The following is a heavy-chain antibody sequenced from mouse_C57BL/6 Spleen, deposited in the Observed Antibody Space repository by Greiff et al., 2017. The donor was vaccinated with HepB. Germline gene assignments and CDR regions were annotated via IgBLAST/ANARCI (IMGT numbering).Heavy chain of an antibody. J-gene: IGHJ3*01. D-gene: IGHD1-1*01. Sequence: VKLMESGAELARPGASVKMSCKASGYTFTSYTMHWVKQRPGQGLEWIGYINPSSGYTKYNQKFKDKATLTADKSSSTAYMQLSSLTSEDSAVYYCARYYYGSSYDWFAYWGQGTLVTVSA. CDR3: ARYYYGSSYDWFAY. V-gene: IGHV1-4*01. CDR1: GYTFTSYT. CDR2: INPSSGYT.